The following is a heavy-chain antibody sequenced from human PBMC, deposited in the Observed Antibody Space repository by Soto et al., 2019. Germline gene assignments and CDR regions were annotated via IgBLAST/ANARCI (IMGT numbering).Heavy chain of an antibody. J-gene: IGHJ4*02. CDR1: GFTFSDHQ. V-gene: IGHV3-53*01. Sequence: PGGSLRLSCAASGFTFSDHQMNWVRQAPGRGLEWVSVIYSSGTTYYGDSVKGRFTISRDNSKNTLYLQMYSLRTEDTALYYCARAGSPFHSDSTGYWGFDYWGQGTLVTVSS. CDR2: IYSSGTT. D-gene: IGHD3-9*01. CDR3: ARAGSPFHSDSTGYWGFDY.